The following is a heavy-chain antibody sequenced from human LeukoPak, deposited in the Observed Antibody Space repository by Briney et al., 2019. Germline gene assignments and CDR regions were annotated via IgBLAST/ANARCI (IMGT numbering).Heavy chain of an antibody. V-gene: IGHV1-8*01. Sequence: ASVKVSCKASGYTFTSYDINWVRQATGQGLEWTGWMNPNSGNTGYAQKFQGRVTMTRNTSISTAYMELSSLRSEDTAVYYCARESGYYDFWSGYYYYYMDVWGKGTTVTVSS. CDR3: ARESGYYDFWSGYYYYYMDV. CDR1: GYTFTSYD. D-gene: IGHD3-3*01. J-gene: IGHJ6*03. CDR2: MNPNSGNT.